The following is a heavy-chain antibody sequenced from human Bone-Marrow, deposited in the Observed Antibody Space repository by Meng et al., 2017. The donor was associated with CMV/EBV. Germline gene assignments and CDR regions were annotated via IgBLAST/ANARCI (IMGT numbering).Heavy chain of an antibody. J-gene: IGHJ6*02. CDR1: GYTFTSYD. D-gene: IGHD2-2*01. V-gene: IGHV1-69*05. CDR3: ATPLRYCSSTSCYYGMDV. CDR2: IIPIFGTA. Sequence: SVKVSCKASGYTFTSYDISWVRQAPGQGLEWMGGIIPIFGTANYAQKFQGRVTITTDESTSTAYMELSSLRSEDTAVYYCATPLRYCSSTSCYYGMDVWGQGTTVTVSS.